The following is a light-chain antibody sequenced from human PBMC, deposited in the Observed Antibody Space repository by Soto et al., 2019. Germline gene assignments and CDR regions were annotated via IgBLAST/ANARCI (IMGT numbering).Light chain of an antibody. CDR3: QQYASSSWT. CDR2: EAS. CDR1: QSVSSY. V-gene: IGKV1-39*01. Sequence: DIQITQSTSPLSASVGDRVDITCRTSQSVSSYLNWYQAKPGKAPKLLIYEASSLESGVPSRFSGSGSGTDFTLTISRLEPEDFVVYYCQQYASSSWTFGQGAKV. J-gene: IGKJ1*01.